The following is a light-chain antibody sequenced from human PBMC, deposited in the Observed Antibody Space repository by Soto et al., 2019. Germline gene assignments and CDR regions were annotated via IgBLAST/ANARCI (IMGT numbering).Light chain of an antibody. CDR2: GAS. Sequence: EIVLTQSPGTLSLSPGERATLSCRASQSVSSSYLAWYQQKPGQAPRLLIYGASSRATGIPDRFSGSGSGTDFTLTISRLEPEDFAVYYCQQYGSSPRGYTFGQGTKVEIK. J-gene: IGKJ2*01. CDR3: QQYGSSPRGYT. V-gene: IGKV3-20*01. CDR1: QSVSSSY.